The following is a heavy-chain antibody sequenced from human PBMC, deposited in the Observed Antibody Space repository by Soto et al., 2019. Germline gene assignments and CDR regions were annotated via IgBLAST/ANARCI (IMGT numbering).Heavy chain of an antibody. CDR1: EFTFSSYW. CDR2: INSDGSVT. V-gene: IGHV3-74*01. Sequence: GGSLRLSCAASEFTFSSYWMHWVRQPPGTGPVWVSRINSDGSVTNYADSVKGRFTISRDNAKNTVYLQMNSLRAEDTAVYYCARESGMNGMDVWAQGTTVTVSS. CDR3: ARESGMNGMDV. J-gene: IGHJ6*02.